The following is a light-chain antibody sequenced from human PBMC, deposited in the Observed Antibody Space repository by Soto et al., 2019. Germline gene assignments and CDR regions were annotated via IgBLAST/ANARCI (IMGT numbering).Light chain of an antibody. J-gene: IGLJ1*01. CDR2: EVS. Sequence: QSALTQPASVSGSPGQSITISCTGTRSDVGNYKYVSWYQQHPGKAPKLMIYEVSNRPSGVSNRFSGSKSGNTASLTISGLQDEDETDYYCFSYTSSGTYVFGTGTKVTVL. V-gene: IGLV2-14*01. CDR1: RSDVGNYKY. CDR3: FSYTSSGTYV.